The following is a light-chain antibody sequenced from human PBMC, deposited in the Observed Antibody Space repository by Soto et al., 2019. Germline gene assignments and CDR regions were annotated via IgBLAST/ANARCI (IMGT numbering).Light chain of an antibody. J-gene: IGKJ1*01. Sequence: AIRMTLFSSLLSASTRGSVTMTFRASKDISTSLASYQQIPDKAPMLLSHAASDLQSGDPSRCSGSGSGTDFTLTIRSLQSDDSATYDWQQYYNYPRTFGQGIKVDIK. V-gene: IGKV1-8*01. CDR3: QQYYNYPRT. CDR2: AAS. CDR1: KDISTS.